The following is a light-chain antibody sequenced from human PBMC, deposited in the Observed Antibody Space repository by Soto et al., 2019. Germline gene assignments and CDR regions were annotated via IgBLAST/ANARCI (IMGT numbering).Light chain of an antibody. J-gene: IGKJ2*01. CDR2: KAS. Sequence: DIQMTQSPSTLSASVGDRVTITCRASRSISTWLAWYQQKPGKVPKLLIYKASSLESGVPSRFSGSGSGTEFTLTISSLQPDDFATYYCQQSNSYPVAFGQGTKLEIK. CDR1: RSISTW. CDR3: QQSNSYPVA. V-gene: IGKV1-5*03.